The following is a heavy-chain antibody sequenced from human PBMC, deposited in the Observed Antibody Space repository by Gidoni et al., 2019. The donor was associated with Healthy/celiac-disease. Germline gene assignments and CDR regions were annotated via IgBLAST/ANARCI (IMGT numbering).Heavy chain of an antibody. V-gene: IGHV4-61*02. CDR2: IYTSWST. CDR1: GGSISSGSYY. Sequence: QVQLRESGPGLVKPSQTLSPTCTVPGGSISSGSYYWRWIRQPAGKGLAWIGRIYTSWSTNYNPSLKSRVTISVDTSKNQFSRKLSSVTAADTAVYYCARGGRFGEFDYWGQGTLVTVSS. CDR3: ARGGRFGEFDY. D-gene: IGHD3-10*01. J-gene: IGHJ4*02.